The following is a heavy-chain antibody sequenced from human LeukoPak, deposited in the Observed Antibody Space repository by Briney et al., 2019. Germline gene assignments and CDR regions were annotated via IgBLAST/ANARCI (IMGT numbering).Heavy chain of an antibody. CDR3: ARVGGYYLRAFDI. D-gene: IGHD3-3*01. V-gene: IGHV1-2*02. CDR1: GYTFTGYY. CDR2: INPNSGGT. Sequence: ASVKVSCKASGYTFTGYYMHWVRQAPGQGLEWMGWINPNSGGTNYAQKFQGRVTMTRDTSIGTAYMELSRLRSDDTAVYYCARVGGYYLRAFDIWGQGTMVTVSS. J-gene: IGHJ3*02.